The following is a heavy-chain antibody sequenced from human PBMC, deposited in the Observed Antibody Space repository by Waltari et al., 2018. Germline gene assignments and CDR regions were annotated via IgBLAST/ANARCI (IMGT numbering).Heavy chain of an antibody. CDR2: IIPIFGTA. CDR1: GGTFSSYA. V-gene: IGHV1-69*01. J-gene: IGHJ6*02. CDR3: ARAGGEVYDILTGEYYGMDV. D-gene: IGHD3-9*01. Sequence: QVQLVQSGAEVKKPGSSVKVSCKASGGTFSSYAISWVRQAPGQGLEWMGGIIPIFGTANYAQKFQGRVTITADESTSTAYMELSSLRSEDTAVYYCARAGGEVYDILTGEYYGMDVWGQGTTVTVSS.